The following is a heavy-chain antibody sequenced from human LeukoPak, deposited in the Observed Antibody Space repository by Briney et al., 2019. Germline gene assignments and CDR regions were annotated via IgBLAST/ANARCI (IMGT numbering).Heavy chain of an antibody. CDR1: GFTFSSSA. CDR3: ARGSVDTAMVNSYYYYYYMDV. CDR2: ISGSGSGGST. Sequence: GGSLRLSCAASGFTFSSSAMSWVRQAPGKGLEWVSSISGSGSGGSTYYADSVKGRFTISRDKSKNTLYLQMNSLRSEDTAVYYCARGSVDTAMVNSYYYYYYMDVWGKGTTVTVSS. J-gene: IGHJ6*03. D-gene: IGHD5-18*01. V-gene: IGHV3-23*01.